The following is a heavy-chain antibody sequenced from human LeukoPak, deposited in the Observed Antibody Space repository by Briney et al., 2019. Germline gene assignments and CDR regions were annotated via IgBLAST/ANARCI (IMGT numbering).Heavy chain of an antibody. CDR3: ARGPRTTIDYYYYGMDV. CDR2: ISAYNGNT. V-gene: IGHV1-18*01. J-gene: IGHJ6*02. Sequence: ASVKVSCKASGYTFTSYGISWVRQTPGQGLEWMGWISAYNGNTNYAQKLQGRVTMTTDTSTSTAYMELRSLRSDDTAVYYCARGPRTTIDYYYYGMDVWGQGTTVTVSS. CDR1: GYTFTSYG. D-gene: IGHD4-11*01.